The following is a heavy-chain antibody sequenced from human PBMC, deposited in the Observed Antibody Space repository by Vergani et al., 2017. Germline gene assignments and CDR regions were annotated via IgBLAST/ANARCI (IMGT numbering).Heavy chain of an antibody. D-gene: IGHD6-6*01. CDR3: ARPTFKCSSSDNYYMDV. Sequence: VQLVQSGAEVKKPGSSVKVSCKASGGTFSSYAISWVRQAPGQGLEWMGGIIPIFGTANYAQEFQGRVTITADESTSTAYMELSSLRSEDTAVYYCARPTFKCSSSDNYYMDVWGKGTTVTVSS. CDR2: IIPIFGTA. V-gene: IGHV1-69*01. CDR1: GGTFSSYA. J-gene: IGHJ6*03.